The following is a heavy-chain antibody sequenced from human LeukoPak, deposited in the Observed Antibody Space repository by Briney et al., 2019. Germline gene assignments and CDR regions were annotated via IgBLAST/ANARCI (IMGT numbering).Heavy chain of an antibody. D-gene: IGHD5-18*01. CDR1: GFTFNIHW. CDR2: ITSDGIT. V-gene: IGHV3-74*03. J-gene: IGHJ4*02. CDR3: ARCWGERGYGYGQDY. Sequence: PGGSLRLSCAASGFTFNIHWMHWVRQAPGKGLEWVSRITSDGITTYADSVKGRFTISRDNAKNTLYLQMNSLRAEDTAVYYCARCWGERGYGYGQDYWGQGTLVTVSS.